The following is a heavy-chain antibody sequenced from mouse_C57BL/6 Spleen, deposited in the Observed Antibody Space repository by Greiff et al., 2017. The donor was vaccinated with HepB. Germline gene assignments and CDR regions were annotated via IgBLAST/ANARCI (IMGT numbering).Heavy chain of an antibody. D-gene: IGHD2-5*01. CDR3: ARAYYSNYRDY. CDR2: INPNNGGT. J-gene: IGHJ2*01. CDR1: GYTFTDYY. V-gene: IGHV1-26*01. Sequence: VQLQQSGPELVKPGASVKISCKASGYTFTDYYMNWVKQSHGKSLEWIGDINPNNGGTSYNQKFKGKATLTVDKSSSTAYMELRSLTSEDSAVYYCARAYYSNYRDYWGQGTTLTVSS.